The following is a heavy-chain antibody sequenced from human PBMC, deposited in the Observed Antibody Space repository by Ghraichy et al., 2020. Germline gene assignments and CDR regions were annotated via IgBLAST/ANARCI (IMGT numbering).Heavy chain of an antibody. D-gene: IGHD3-10*01. CDR2: IIPIFGTA. CDR3: ARQYYYGSGSYYKPTHYYYYYGMDV. Sequence: SVKVSCKASGGTFSSYAISWVRQAPGQGLEWMGGIIPIFGTANYAQKFQGRVTITADESTSTAYMELSSLRSEDTAVYYCARQYYYGSGSYYKPTHYYYYYGMDVWGQGTTVTVSS. V-gene: IGHV1-69*13. J-gene: IGHJ6*02. CDR1: GGTFSSYA.